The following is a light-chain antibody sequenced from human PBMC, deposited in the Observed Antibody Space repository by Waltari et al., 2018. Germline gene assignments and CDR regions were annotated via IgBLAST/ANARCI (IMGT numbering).Light chain of an antibody. J-gene: IGLJ1*01. Sequence: QYVLTQPPSVSGAPGQRVTISCTGSSSNIGAGYDVHWYHQIPGTAPKLLIYGNTNRPSGVPDRFSGSKSGTSASLAITGLQAEDEADYYCQSYDSSLSGYVFGTGTKVTVL. CDR3: QSYDSSLSGYV. CDR2: GNT. V-gene: IGLV1-40*01. CDR1: SSNIGAGYD.